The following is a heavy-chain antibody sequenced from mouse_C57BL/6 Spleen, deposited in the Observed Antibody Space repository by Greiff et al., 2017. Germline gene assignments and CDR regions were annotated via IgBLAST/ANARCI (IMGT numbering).Heavy chain of an antibody. J-gene: IGHJ2*01. CDR2: IYPGDGDT. CDR1: GYAFSSSW. CDR3: AREDITTVVANFDY. V-gene: IGHV1-82*01. D-gene: IGHD1-1*01. Sequence: LQESGPELVKPGASVKISCKASGYAFSSSWMNWVKQRPGKGLEWIGRIYPGDGDTNYNGKFKGKATLTADKSSSTAYMQLSSLTSEDSAVYFCAREDITTVVANFDYWGQGTTLTVSS.